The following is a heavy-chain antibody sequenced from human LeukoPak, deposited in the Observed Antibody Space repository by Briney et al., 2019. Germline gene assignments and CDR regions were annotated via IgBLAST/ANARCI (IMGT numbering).Heavy chain of an antibody. CDR1: GFTFSSFW. CDR2: IRDSGEA. Sequence: GGSLRLSCAASGFTFSSFWMGWVRQAPGKGLEWVGLIRDSGEAFYADFVRGRFAISRDESENTLYLQMNSLRVEDTAVYFCARDRAALQDWVEFDPWGQGTPVIVSS. D-gene: IGHD3/OR15-3a*01. V-gene: IGHV3-66*03. CDR3: ARDRAALQDWVEFDP. J-gene: IGHJ5*02.